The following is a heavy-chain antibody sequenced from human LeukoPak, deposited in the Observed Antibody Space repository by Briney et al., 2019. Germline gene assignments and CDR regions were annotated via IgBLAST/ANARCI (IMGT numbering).Heavy chain of an antibody. CDR1: GYSFTSYW. J-gene: IGHJ4*02. V-gene: IGHV5-51*01. Sequence: GASLQISCQGSGYSFTSYWIAWGRQLPGKGLEWMGIIYLGDSDTRYSPSFQGQVTISADKSISTAYLQWSSLKASDTAMYYCARSGGSGWDEGFDYWGQGTLVTVSS. D-gene: IGHD6-19*01. CDR3: ARSGGSGWDEGFDY. CDR2: IYLGDSDT.